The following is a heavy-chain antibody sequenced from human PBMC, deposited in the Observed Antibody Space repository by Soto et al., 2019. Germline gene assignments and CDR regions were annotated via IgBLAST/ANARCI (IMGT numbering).Heavy chain of an antibody. D-gene: IGHD3-22*01. Sequence: QVQLVESGGGVVQPGRSLRLSCAASGFTFSSYGMHWVRQAPGKGLEWVAVIWYDGSNKYYVDSVKGRFTISRDNSKNTLYLQMNSLRAEDTAVYYCARSSYDSSAWGAFDIWGQGTMVTVSS. V-gene: IGHV3-33*01. CDR3: ARSSYDSSAWGAFDI. CDR2: IWYDGSNK. CDR1: GFTFSSYG. J-gene: IGHJ3*02.